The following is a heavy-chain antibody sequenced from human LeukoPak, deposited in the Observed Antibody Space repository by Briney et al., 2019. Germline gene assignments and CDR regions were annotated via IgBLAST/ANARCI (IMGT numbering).Heavy chain of an antibody. CDR2: ISYDGSKK. V-gene: IGHV3-30*03. Sequence: PGRSLRLSCAASGFTFSSESMHWVRQAPGKGLEWVAVISYDGSKKYSADSVKGRFTISRDNSKSTLYLQMNSLRAEDTAVYYCARDTSCDYWGQGTLVTVSS. D-gene: IGHD2-2*01. CDR3: ARDTSCDY. CDR1: GFTFSSES. J-gene: IGHJ4*02.